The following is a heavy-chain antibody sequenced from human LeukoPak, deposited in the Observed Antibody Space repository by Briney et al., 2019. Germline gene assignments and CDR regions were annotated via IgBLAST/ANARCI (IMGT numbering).Heavy chain of an antibody. CDR2: INPNSGGT. V-gene: IGHV1-2*06. Sequence: ASVKVSCKASGYTFTGYYMHWVRQAPGQGLEWMGRINPNSGGTNYAQKFQGRVTMTRDTSISTAYMELSRLRSDDTAVYYCASLTSGYLLEYFQHWGQGTXVTVSS. CDR1: GYTFTGYY. D-gene: IGHD3-22*01. J-gene: IGHJ1*01. CDR3: ASLTSGYLLEYFQH.